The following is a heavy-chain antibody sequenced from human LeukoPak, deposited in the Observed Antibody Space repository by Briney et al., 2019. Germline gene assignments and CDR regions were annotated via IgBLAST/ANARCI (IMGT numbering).Heavy chain of an antibody. CDR2: INSDGSST. V-gene: IGHV3-74*01. D-gene: IGHD6-19*01. CDR3: ARAVAGTVALDY. J-gene: IGHJ4*02. Sequence: GGSLRLSCAASGFTFSSYWMHWVRQAPGKGLVWVSRINSDGSSTSYADSVKGRFTISRDNAKNTLYLQMNSLRAEDTAVYYCARAVAGTVALDYWGQGTLVTVSS. CDR1: GFTFSSYW.